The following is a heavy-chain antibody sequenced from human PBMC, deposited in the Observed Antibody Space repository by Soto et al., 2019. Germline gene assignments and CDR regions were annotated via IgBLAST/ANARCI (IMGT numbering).Heavy chain of an antibody. J-gene: IGHJ4*02. V-gene: IGHV4-4*07. Sequence: PADTLTLTFTVPDGSITSSDWSWIRQPAGKGLKWIVRIYTSGSNKYPPSHKSRATMSVNTTKNQFLMKRSFVTAEDTAVYYCAREGYYYGSGSYSHYWGQGTLVTVSS. D-gene: IGHD3-10*01. CDR1: DGSITSSD. CDR3: AREGYYYGSGSYSHY. CDR2: IYTSGSN.